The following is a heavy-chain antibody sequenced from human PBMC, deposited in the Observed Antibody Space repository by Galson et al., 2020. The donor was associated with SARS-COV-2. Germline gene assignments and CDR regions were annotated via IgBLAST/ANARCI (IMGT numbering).Heavy chain of an antibody. D-gene: IGHD3-22*01. CDR3: LTYYDSSGYYLFDY. CDR2: IKSKTDGGTT. V-gene: IGHV3-15*01. Sequence: GESLKISCAASGFTFSNAWMSWVRQAPGKGLEWVGRIKSKTDGGTTDYAAPVKGRFTISRDDSKNTLYLQMNSLKTEDTAVYYCLTYYDSSGYYLFDYWGQGTLVTVSS. J-gene: IGHJ4*02. CDR1: GFTFSNAW.